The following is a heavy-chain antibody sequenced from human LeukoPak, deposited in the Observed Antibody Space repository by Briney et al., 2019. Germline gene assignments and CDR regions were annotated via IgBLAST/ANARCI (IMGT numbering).Heavy chain of an antibody. CDR3: ATGRLRRIDY. CDR2: FDPEDGET. Sequence: ASVKLFCKVSGYTLNELSMHWVRQAPGKGLEWMGGFDPEDGETIYAQKFQGRVTMTEDTSTDTAYMELSSLRSEDTAVYYCATGRLRRIDYWGQGTLVTVSS. V-gene: IGHV1-24*01. CDR1: GYTLNELS. J-gene: IGHJ4*02. D-gene: IGHD3-16*01.